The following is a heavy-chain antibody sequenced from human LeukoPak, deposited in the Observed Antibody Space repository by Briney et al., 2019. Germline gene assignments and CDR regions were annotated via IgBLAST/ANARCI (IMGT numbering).Heavy chain of an antibody. J-gene: IGHJ4*02. CDR1: GFTFSSYA. V-gene: IGHV3-30*04. D-gene: IGHD6-25*01. CDR2: ISYDGSNK. Sequence: PGRSLRLSCPASGFTFSSYAMHWVRRAPGKGLEWVAVISYDGSNKYYADSVKGRFTISRDNSKNTLYLQMNSLRAEDTAVYYCARQRADSGMDYWGQGTLVTVSS. CDR3: ARQRADSGMDY.